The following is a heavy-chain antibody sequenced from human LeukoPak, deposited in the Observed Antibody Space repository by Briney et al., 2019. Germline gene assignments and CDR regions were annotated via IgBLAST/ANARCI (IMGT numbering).Heavy chain of an antibody. V-gene: IGHV3-7*01. CDR3: VRDKGGLLRVFDY. D-gene: IGHD3-10*01. CDR1: GFTFSSHW. CDR2: IKQDESEK. J-gene: IGHJ4*02. Sequence: GGSLRLSCAASGFTFSSHWMSWIRQAPGKGLEWVANIKQDESEKFYVDSVKGRFTTSRDNAKQSLYLQMDSLRAEDTAVYYCVRDKGGLLRVFDYWGQGTLVTVSS.